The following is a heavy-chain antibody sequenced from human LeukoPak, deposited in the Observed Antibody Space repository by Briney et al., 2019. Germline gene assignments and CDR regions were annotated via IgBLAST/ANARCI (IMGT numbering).Heavy chain of an antibody. CDR3: ARVVTTMVARYFDY. CDR2: IYSGGST. V-gene: IGHV3-66*01. Sequence: SGGSLRLSCAASGFTVSSNYMSWVRQAPGKGLEWVSVIYSGGSTYYADSVKGRFTISRDNSKNTLYLQMNSLRAEGTAVYYCARVVTTMVARYFDYWGQGTLVTVSS. J-gene: IGHJ4*02. D-gene: IGHD4/OR15-4a*01. CDR1: GFTVSSNY.